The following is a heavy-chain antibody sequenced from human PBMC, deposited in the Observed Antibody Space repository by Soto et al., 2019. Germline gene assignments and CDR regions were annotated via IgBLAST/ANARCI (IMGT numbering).Heavy chain of an antibody. Sequence: QVQLVQSGAEVKKPGASVKVSCKASGYTFTSYGLSWVLQAPGQGLECMGWISAYNGNTNYAQKLQGRVTMTTDTSTSTAYMELRSLRSDDTAVYYCARVGFWYNWNVTPLRWFDPWGQGTLVTVSS. D-gene: IGHD1-1*01. V-gene: IGHV1-18*01. CDR2: ISAYNGNT. CDR3: ARVGFWYNWNVTPLRWFDP. CDR1: GYTFTSYG. J-gene: IGHJ5*02.